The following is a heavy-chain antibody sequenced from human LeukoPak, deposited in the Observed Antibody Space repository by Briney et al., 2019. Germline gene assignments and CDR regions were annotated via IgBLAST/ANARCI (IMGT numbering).Heavy chain of an antibody. CDR1: GFTFSTYN. CDR2: ISGSSSYI. D-gene: IGHD3-10*01. CDR3: ARDWHYGSGSTLDY. Sequence: GGSLRLSCAASGFTFSTYNMNWVRQAPGKGLEWVSSISGSSSYIYYADSVKGRFTISRDNSKNTLYLQMNSLRAEDTAVYYCARDWHYGSGSTLDYWGQGTLVTVSS. J-gene: IGHJ4*02. V-gene: IGHV3-21*01.